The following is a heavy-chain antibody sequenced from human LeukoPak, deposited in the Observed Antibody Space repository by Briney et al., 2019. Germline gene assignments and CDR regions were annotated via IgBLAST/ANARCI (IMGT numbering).Heavy chain of an antibody. V-gene: IGHV4-4*07. CDR1: GGSISSYY. Sequence: SETLSLTCTVSGGSISSYYWSWIRQPAGKGLEWIGRIYTSGSTNYNPSLKSRVTMSVDTSKNQFSLKLSSVTAADTAVYHCAREYRIAAAGMESYGMDVWGQGTTVTVSS. CDR2: IYTSGST. J-gene: IGHJ6*02. D-gene: IGHD6-13*01. CDR3: AREYRIAAAGMESYGMDV.